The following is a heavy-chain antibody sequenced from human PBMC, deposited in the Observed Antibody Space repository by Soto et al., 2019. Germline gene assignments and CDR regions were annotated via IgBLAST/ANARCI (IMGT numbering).Heavy chain of an antibody. Sequence: SETLSLTCTVSCGSISSYYWSWIRQPPGKGLEWIGYIYYSGSTNYNPSLKSRVTISVDTSKNQFSLKLSSVTAADTAVYYCARFRVTSTIGACDVWGLGTMVPVSS. CDR2: IYYSGST. CDR3: ARFRVTSTIGACDV. D-gene: IGHD4-17*01. J-gene: IGHJ3*01. CDR1: CGSISSYY. V-gene: IGHV4-59*01.